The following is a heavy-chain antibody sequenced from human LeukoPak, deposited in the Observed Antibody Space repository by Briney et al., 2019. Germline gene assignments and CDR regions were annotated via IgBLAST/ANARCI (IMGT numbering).Heavy chain of an antibody. J-gene: IGHJ4*02. CDR2: VYHSGST. V-gene: IGHV4-38-2*02. CDR1: GYSISSGYY. D-gene: IGHD3-9*01. CDR3: ARRHYDILTGYPSQPIDS. Sequence: SETLSLTCTVSGYSISSGYYWVWIRQPPGKGLEWIGSVYHSGSTYYNPSLKSRVTISVDTSKNQFSLKLSSVPAADTAVYYCARRHYDILTGYPSQPIDSWGQGTLVTVSS.